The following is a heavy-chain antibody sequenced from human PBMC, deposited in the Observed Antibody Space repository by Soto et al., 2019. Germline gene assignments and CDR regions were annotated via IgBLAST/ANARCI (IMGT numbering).Heavy chain of an antibody. Sequence: EAQLVESGGDLVQPGGSLRLSCEASGFTLSSHWMHWVRRAPGKGLMWVSRINRDGSTTDYADSVKGRFTISRDNVRNSLYLQMNRLRAEDTAVYYCVREVVSPIAIECSLLDTWGQGTMVTVSS. CDR3: VREVVSPIAIECSLLDT. CDR1: GFTLSSHW. D-gene: IGHD2-21*01. CDR2: INRDGSTT. J-gene: IGHJ3*02. V-gene: IGHV3-74*01.